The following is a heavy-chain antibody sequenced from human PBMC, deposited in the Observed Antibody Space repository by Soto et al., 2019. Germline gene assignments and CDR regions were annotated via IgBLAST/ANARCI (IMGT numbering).Heavy chain of an antibody. J-gene: IGHJ3*02. CDR3: ARDLTGVDQVDSSGPGNAFDI. Sequence: GGSLRLSCAASGFTFSSYSMNWVRQAPGKGLEWVSSISSSSSYIYYADSVKGRFTISRDNAKNSLYLQMNSLRAEDTAVYYCARDLTGVDQVDSSGPGNAFDIWGQGTMVTVSS. D-gene: IGHD3-22*01. CDR2: ISSSSSYI. V-gene: IGHV3-21*01. CDR1: GFTFSSYS.